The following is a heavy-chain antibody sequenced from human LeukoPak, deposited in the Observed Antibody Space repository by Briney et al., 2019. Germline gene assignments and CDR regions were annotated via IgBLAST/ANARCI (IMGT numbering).Heavy chain of an antibody. Sequence: SETLSLTCAVYGGSFSGYYWSWIRQPPGKGLEWIGEINHSGSTNYNPSLKSRVTISVDTSKNQFSLKLSSVTAADTAVYYCARSSSGYGPYGMDVWGQGTTVTVSS. D-gene: IGHD3-3*01. J-gene: IGHJ6*02. CDR1: GGSFSGYY. V-gene: IGHV4-34*01. CDR3: ARSSSGYGPYGMDV. CDR2: INHSGST.